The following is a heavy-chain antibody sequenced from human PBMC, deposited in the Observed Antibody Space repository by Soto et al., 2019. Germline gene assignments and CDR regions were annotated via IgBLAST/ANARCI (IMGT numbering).Heavy chain of an antibody. CDR3: ARAPVGGSSNLDY. V-gene: IGHV1-2*02. J-gene: IGHJ4*02. CDR1: GYTFTDYF. D-gene: IGHD1-26*01. Sequence: ASVKVSCKASGYTFTDYFIHWVRQAPGQGLEWMGWINPYSADTNYAQKFQGRVTMTRDTSIDTAFMQVSWLRSDDTAVYYCARAPVGGSSNLDYWGQGALVTVSS. CDR2: INPYSADT.